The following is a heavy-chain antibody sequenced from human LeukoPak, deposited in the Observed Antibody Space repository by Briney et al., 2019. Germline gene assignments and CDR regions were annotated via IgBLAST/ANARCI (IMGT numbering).Heavy chain of an antibody. Sequence: SETLSLTCTVSGGSISSYYWSWIRQPPGKGLEWIGYIYYSGSTNYNPSLKSRVTISVDTSKNQFSLKLSSVTAADTAVYYCARDPPPWGVGASNYDYWGQGTLVTVSS. CDR2: IYYSGST. CDR3: ARDPPPWGVGASNYDY. V-gene: IGHV4-59*12. J-gene: IGHJ4*02. CDR1: GGSISSYY. D-gene: IGHD1-26*01.